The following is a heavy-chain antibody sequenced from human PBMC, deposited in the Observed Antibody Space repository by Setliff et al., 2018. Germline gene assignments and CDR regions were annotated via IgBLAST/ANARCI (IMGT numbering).Heavy chain of an antibody. Sequence: PSETLSLSCAASGFTFSSYAMSWIRQHPGKGLEWIGYIYYSGSTYYNPSLKSRVTVSVDTSKNQFSLKLSSVTAADTAVYYCARVARLVLSRNAFDIWGQGTMVTVSS. CDR1: GFTFSSYA. CDR2: IYYSGST. V-gene: IGHV4-31*02. D-gene: IGHD2-2*01. CDR3: ARVARLVLSRNAFDI. J-gene: IGHJ3*02.